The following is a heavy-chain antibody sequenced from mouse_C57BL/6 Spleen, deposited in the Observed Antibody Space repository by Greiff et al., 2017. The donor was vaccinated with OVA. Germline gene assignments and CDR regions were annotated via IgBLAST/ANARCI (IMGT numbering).Heavy chain of an antibody. D-gene: IGHD1-2*01. Sequence: EVKVVESGGGLVKPGGSLKLSCAASGFTFSDYGMHWVRQAPEKGLEWVAYISSGSSTIYYADTVKGRFTISRYNAKNTLFLQMTSLRSEDTAMYYCARPAHYYAFDYWGQGTTLTVSS. J-gene: IGHJ2*01. CDR1: GFTFSDYG. CDR3: ARPAHYYAFDY. CDR2: ISSGSSTI. V-gene: IGHV5-17*01.